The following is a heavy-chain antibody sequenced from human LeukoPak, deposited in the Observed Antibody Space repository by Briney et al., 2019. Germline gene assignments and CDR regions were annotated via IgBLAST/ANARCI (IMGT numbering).Heavy chain of an antibody. V-gene: IGHV3-53*01. J-gene: IGHJ4*02. CDR3: AKGHSSSWSIFDY. D-gene: IGHD6-13*01. Sequence: GGSLRLSCAASGFTVSSNYMSWVRQAPGKGLEWVSFIYSDNTHYSDSVKGRFTISRDNSKNTLYLQMNSLRADDTAVYHCAKGHSSSWSIFDYWGQGTLVTVSS. CDR1: GFTVSSNY. CDR2: IYSDNT.